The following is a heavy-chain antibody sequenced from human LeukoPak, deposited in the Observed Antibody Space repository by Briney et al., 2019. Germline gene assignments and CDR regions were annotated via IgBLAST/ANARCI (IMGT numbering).Heavy chain of an antibody. J-gene: IGHJ1*01. CDR3: ARDGSGSYYKYFQY. CDR2: ISSGSITI. CDR1: GFTFSSYS. V-gene: IGHV3-48*02. D-gene: IGHD3-10*01. Sequence: GGSLILSCVASGFTFSSYSMNWVRQAPGKGLEWVSYISSGSITIDYADSVKGRFTISRDNAKNSLYLQMNSLRDEDTAVYYCARDGSGSYYKYFQYWGQGTLVTVSS.